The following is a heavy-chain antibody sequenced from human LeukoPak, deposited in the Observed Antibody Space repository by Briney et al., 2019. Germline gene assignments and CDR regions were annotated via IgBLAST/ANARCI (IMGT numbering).Heavy chain of an antibody. D-gene: IGHD4-17*01. CDR2: INPNRGGT. CDR3: AREWSYGDYYDY. CDR1: GYSFTGYY. V-gene: IGHV1-2*06. Sequence: ASVKVSCKASGYSFTGYYIHWVRQAPGQGLEWMGRINPNRGGTNYAQKFQGRVTMTRDTSISTAYMELSRLTSVDTAVYYCAREWSYGDYYDYWGQGTLVTVSS. J-gene: IGHJ4*02.